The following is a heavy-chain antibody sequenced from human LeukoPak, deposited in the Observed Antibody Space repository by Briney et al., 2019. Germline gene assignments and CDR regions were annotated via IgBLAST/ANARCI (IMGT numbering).Heavy chain of an antibody. J-gene: IGHJ4*02. CDR3: ARVIAARLPFDY. CDR2: INPNSGGT. V-gene: IGHV1-2*02. Sequence: ASVKVSCKASGYTFTGYYMHWVRQAPGQGLEWMGGINPNSGGTNYAQKFQGRVTMTRDTSISTAYMELSRLRSDDTAVYYCARVIAARLPFDYWGQGTLVTVSS. D-gene: IGHD6-6*01. CDR1: GYTFTGYY.